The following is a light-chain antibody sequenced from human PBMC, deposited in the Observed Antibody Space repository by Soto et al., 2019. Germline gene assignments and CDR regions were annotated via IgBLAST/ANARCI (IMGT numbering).Light chain of an antibody. Sequence: DIQMTQSPSTLSASVGDRVTITCRASQDINNCLAWYQQKPGKAPNLLIYKASSLASGVPSRFSGSGSGTDFTLTISMLQPDDSATYYCQKCNNYPRTFGQGTKVEVK. V-gene: IGKV1-5*03. J-gene: IGKJ1*01. CDR2: KAS. CDR3: QKCNNYPRT. CDR1: QDINNC.